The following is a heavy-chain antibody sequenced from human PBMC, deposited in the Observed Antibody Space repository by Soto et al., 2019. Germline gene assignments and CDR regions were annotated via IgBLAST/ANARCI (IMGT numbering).Heavy chain of an antibody. CDR2: INQDGSEK. D-gene: IGHD1-26*01. J-gene: IGHJ4*02. CDR3: SARVGDAF. CDR1: ESTVSRDW. Sequence: EVHLVESGGGLVQTGGSLRLSCAIFESTVSRDWMNWVRQAPGKGLEWVAHINQDGSEKYYVDSVKGRFTISRDNAKKSLYLQMNTLTPAVTSMYYCSARVGDAFCGQGTLVTVSS. V-gene: IGHV3-7*01.